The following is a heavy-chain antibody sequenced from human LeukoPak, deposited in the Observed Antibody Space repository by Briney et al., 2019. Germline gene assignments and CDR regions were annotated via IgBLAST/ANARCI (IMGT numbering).Heavy chain of an antibody. D-gene: IGHD3-16*01. CDR3: ARGGYVIVRDWFDP. Sequence: ASVKVSCKASGYTLTGYYMHWVRQAPGQGLEWMGCINPNSGDTKYAQKFQGRVTLTRDTSMNTAYMDLSGLRSDDTAIYYCARGGYVIVRDWFDPWGQGTLVTVSS. V-gene: IGHV1-2*02. J-gene: IGHJ5*02. CDR2: INPNSGDT. CDR1: GYTLTGYY.